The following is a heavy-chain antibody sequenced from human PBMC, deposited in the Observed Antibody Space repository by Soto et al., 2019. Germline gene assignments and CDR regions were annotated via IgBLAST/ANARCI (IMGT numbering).Heavy chain of an antibody. CDR2: LTRSGNT. CDR3: ARDPIFGVVRALDLGYYFDY. V-gene: IGHV3-23*01. D-gene: IGHD3-3*01. Sequence: GGSLRLSCAASGFTFSNYAMSWVRQAPGKGLEWVSTLTRSGNTPYADSVRGRFTISRDNSKNTLYLQMNSLRAEDTAVYYCARDPIFGVVRALDLGYYFDYWGQGTLVTVSS. J-gene: IGHJ4*02. CDR1: GFTFSNYA.